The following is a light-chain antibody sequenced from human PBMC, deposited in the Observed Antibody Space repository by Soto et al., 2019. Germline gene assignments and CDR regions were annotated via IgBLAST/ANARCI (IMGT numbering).Light chain of an antibody. V-gene: IGLV1-51*01. CDR2: DND. Sequence: QSVLTQPPSVSAAPGQRVTVSCSGTSKNIGDNHVSWYQHVPGMAPKLVVYDNDRRPSELPGRFSGSKSGTSATLVITGLQTGDEADYHCGTWDDSLVSYVFGTGTKVTVL. CDR3: GTWDDSLVSYV. J-gene: IGLJ1*01. CDR1: SKNIGDNH.